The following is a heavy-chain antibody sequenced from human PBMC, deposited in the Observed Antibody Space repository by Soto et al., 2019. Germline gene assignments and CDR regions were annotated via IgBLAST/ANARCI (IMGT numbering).Heavy chain of an antibody. Sequence: GASLKISCKGSGYSFTSYWISWVRQMPGKGLEWMGRIDPSDSYTNYSPSFQGHVTISADKSISTAYLQWSSLKASDTAMYYCARRTTTVYYYYGIDVWGQGTTVTVSS. CDR2: IDPSDSYT. CDR3: ARRTTTVYYYYGIDV. J-gene: IGHJ6*02. D-gene: IGHD1-1*01. CDR1: GYSFTSYW. V-gene: IGHV5-10-1*01.